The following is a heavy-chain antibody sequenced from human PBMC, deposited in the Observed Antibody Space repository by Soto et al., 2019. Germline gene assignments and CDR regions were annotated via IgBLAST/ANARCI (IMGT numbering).Heavy chain of an antibody. D-gene: IGHD2-8*02. J-gene: IGHJ5*02. Sequence: EVQLAESGGGLVQPGGSLRLSCAASGFTLSSYAMNWVRQAPGKGLEWVSYISSSSSNIQYAGSVKGRFTISRDNAKNSLYLQMTSMRDDDTAVYFCARACSLGNRWCRWFDPWGQGTLVTVSS. CDR2: ISSSSSNI. CDR3: ARACSLGNRWCRWFDP. V-gene: IGHV3-48*02. CDR1: GFTLSSYA.